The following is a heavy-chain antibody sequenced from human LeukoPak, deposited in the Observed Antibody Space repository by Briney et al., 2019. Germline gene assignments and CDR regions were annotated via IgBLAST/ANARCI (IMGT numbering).Heavy chain of an antibody. CDR2: INSDGSNT. CDR3: ARDRSGWYRNAFDI. D-gene: IGHD6-19*01. V-gene: IGHV3-74*01. CDR1: GFTFSSYW. J-gene: IGHJ3*02. Sequence: PGGSLRLSCVVSGFTFSSYWMHWVRQAPGKGLVWVSCINSDGSNTRYADSVKGRFTISRDNAKNTLYLQMNSLRAEDTAVYYCARDRSGWYRNAFDIWGQGTMVTVSS.